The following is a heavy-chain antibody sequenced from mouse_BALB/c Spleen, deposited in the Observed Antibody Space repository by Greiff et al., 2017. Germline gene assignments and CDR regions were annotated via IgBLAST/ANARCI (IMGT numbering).Heavy chain of an antibody. Sequence: EVQLVESGGGLVQPKGSLKLSCAASGFTFNTYAMNWVRQAPGKGLEWVARIRSKSNNYATYYADSVKDRFTISRDDSQSMLYLQMNNLKTEDTAMYYCVRHGNYLDYWGQGTTLTVSS. D-gene: IGHD1-1*01. V-gene: IGHV10-1*02. CDR3: VRHGNYLDY. CDR1: GFTFNTYA. CDR2: IRSKSNNYAT. J-gene: IGHJ2*01.